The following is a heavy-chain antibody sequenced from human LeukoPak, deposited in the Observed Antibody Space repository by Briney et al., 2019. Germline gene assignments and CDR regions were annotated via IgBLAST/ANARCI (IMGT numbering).Heavy chain of an antibody. CDR1: GFTFSSYA. D-gene: IGHD3-22*01. Sequence: GGSLRLSCAASGFTFSSYAMSWVRQAPGKGLEWVSSIGGSGDNTYYADSVKGRFTISRDNSKNTLYLQVNSLRADDTAVYYCAKGSYDSSPTDYWGQGTLVTVSS. CDR3: AKGSYDSSPTDY. J-gene: IGHJ4*02. V-gene: IGHV3-23*01. CDR2: IGGSGDNT.